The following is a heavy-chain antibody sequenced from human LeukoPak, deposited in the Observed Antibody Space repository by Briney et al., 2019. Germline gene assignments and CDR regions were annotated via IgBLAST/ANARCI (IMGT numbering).Heavy chain of an antibody. CDR2: ISSSSGSI. D-gene: IGHD6-13*01. CDR1: GFTFRTYS. V-gene: IGHV3-48*01. CDR3: ARDPTPAAGTPC. J-gene: IGHJ4*02. Sequence: GGSLRLSCVASGFTFRTYSMNWVRQAPGKGLEWVSYISSSSGSIYYADSVKGRFTISRDNAKNSLYLQMNSLRGEDTAVYYCARDPTPAAGTPCWGQGTLVTVSS.